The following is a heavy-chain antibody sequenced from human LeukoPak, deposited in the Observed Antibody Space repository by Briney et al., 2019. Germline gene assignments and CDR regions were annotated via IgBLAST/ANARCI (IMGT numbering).Heavy chain of an antibody. CDR3: ARAGPRRDGYSLDY. CDR1: GCSISGYY. J-gene: IGHJ4*02. D-gene: IGHD5-24*01. CDR2: IYYTGST. Sequence: SETLSLTCIVSGCSISGYYWSWLRQPPGKALGWIGYIYYTGSTGYHPSLESRVTISIDTSKNQFSLNLSSVTAADTAVYYCARAGPRRDGYSLDYWGQGNLVSVSS. V-gene: IGHV4-59*01.